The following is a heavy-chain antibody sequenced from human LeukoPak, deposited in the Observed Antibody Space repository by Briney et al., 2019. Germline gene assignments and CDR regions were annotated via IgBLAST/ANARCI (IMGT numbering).Heavy chain of an antibody. D-gene: IGHD6-6*01. V-gene: IGHV1-24*01. Sequence: GAPVKVSCKVSGYTLTELSMHWVRQAPGKGLEWMGGFDPEDGETIYAQKFQGRVTMTEDTSTDTAYMELSSLRSEDTAVYYCATGGSGSSPPFDYWGQGTLATVSS. CDR1: GYTLTELS. CDR2: FDPEDGET. J-gene: IGHJ4*02. CDR3: ATGGSGSSPPFDY.